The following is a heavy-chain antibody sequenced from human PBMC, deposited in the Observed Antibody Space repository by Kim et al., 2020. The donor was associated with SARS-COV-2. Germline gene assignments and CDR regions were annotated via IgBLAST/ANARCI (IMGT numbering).Heavy chain of an antibody. CDR2: IWYDGSNK. J-gene: IGHJ4*02. V-gene: IGHV3-33*01. CDR3: ARGGSPVGYFDY. Sequence: GGSLRLSCAASGFTFSSYGMHWVRQAPGKGLEWVAVIWYDGSNKYYADSVKGRFTISRDNSKNTLYLQMNSLRAEDTAVYYCARGGSPVGYFDYWGQGTLVTVSS. CDR1: GFTFSSYG. D-gene: IGHD3-10*01.